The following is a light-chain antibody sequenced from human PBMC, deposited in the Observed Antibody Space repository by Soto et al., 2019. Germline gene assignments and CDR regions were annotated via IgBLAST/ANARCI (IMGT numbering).Light chain of an antibody. Sequence: QSALTQPASVSGSPGQSITISCTGTSSDVGGYNYVSWYQQHPGKAPKLMIYDVSNRPSGVSSRFSGSKSGNTASLTISGLQAEDESDYFCSAYTSSSTFYVFGPGTKVTVL. CDR2: DVS. V-gene: IGLV2-14*01. J-gene: IGLJ1*01. CDR1: SSDVGGYNY. CDR3: SAYTSSSTFYV.